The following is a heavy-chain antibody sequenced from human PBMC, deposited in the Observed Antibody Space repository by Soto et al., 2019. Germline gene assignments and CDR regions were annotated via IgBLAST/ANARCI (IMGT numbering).Heavy chain of an antibody. V-gene: IGHV4-59*08. CDR3: STYFSGGGGRGY. J-gene: IGHJ4*02. CDR2: IDYSGGP. CDR1: GGSIRSDH. D-gene: IGHD3-16*01. Sequence: QVQLQESGPGLVKPSETLSLTCTVSGGSIRSDHWSWIRQPPGKGLEWIGYIDYSGGPKYSPSLRRRVTISMETSKNEVSLRLASVTAADTAVYFCSTYFSGGGGRGYWGRGTQVTVSS.